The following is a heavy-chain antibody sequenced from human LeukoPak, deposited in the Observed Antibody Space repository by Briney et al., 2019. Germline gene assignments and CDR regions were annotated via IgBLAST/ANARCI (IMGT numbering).Heavy chain of an antibody. CDR3: AIGRYDYSNLVDY. D-gene: IGHD4-11*01. J-gene: IGHJ4*02. CDR1: GYTFTGYY. CDR2: INLNSGGT. Sequence: GASVKVSCKASGYTFTGYYMHWVRQAPGQGLEWMGWINLNSGGTNYAQKFQGRVTMTRDTSISTAYMELSRLRSDDTAVYYCAIGRYDYSNLVDYWGQGTLVTVSS. V-gene: IGHV1-2*02.